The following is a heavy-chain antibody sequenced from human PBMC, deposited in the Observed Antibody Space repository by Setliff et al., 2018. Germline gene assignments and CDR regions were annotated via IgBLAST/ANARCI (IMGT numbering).Heavy chain of an antibody. J-gene: IGHJ3*02. CDR2: IHTSGT. CDR3: ARLGSSRGFDI. Sequence: SETLSLTCSVSGGSISSYYWSWIRQPPGKGLEWIGNIHTSGTNYNPSLKSRVTISVDTSKNLISLKVNSVTAADTAVYYCARLGSSRGFDIWGQGIMATVS. CDR1: GGSISSYY. D-gene: IGHD2-15*01. V-gene: IGHV4-4*08.